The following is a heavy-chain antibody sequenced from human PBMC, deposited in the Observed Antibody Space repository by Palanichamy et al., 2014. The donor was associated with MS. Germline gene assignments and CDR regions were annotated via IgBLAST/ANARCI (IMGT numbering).Heavy chain of an antibody. CDR1: GGPITSSTYY. CDR3: ARLVETTVGEIDY. J-gene: IGHJ4*02. V-gene: IGHV4-39*01. CDR2: IHYSGTT. D-gene: IGHD1-26*01. Sequence: QLQLQESGPGLVKPSETLSLTCTVSGGPITSSTYYWGWIRQPPGKGLEWIGSIHYSGTTYDNPSLKSRVTISVDTSKNQFSLKLTSVTAADTAVYYCARLVETTVGEIDYWGQGTLVTVSS.